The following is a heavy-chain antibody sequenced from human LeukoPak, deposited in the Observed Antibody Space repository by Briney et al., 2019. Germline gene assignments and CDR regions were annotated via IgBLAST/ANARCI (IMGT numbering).Heavy chain of an antibody. CDR1: GFTFSSYA. D-gene: IGHD6-19*01. CDR3: AKDRLVGNSGWYCFDY. J-gene: IGHJ4*02. V-gene: IGHV3-23*01. Sequence: GGSLRLSCAASGFTFSSYAMSWVRQAPGKGLEWVSAISGSGGSTYYADSVKGRFTISRDNSKNTLYLQMNSLRAEDTAVYYCAKDRLVGNSGWYCFDYWGQGTLVTVSS. CDR2: ISGSGGST.